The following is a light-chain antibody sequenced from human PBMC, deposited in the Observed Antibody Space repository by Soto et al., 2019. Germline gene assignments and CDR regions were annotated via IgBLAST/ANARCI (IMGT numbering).Light chain of an antibody. CDR2: TAS. CDR3: QQYYSTLT. J-gene: IGKJ4*01. Sequence: DIQMTQSPSSLSASVGDRVTITCRASQTISSYLNWYQQKPGKAPKLLIYTASSLQSGVPSRFSGSGSGTDFTLTISSLQPEDFATYYCQQYYSTLTFGGGTKVEIK. V-gene: IGKV1-39*01. CDR1: QTISSY.